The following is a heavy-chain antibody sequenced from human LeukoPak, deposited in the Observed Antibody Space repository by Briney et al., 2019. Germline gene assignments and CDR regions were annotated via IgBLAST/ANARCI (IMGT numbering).Heavy chain of an antibody. CDR3: ARDSRHWSFDY. CDR1: GYTFTSYN. J-gene: IGHJ4*02. Sequence: GASVKVSCKASGYTFTSYNIHWLRQAPGQGLEWMGIINPGGSPSYAQKFQGRVTMTRDTSTRTVYMEVSSLRFEDTAVFYCARDSRHWSFDYWGQGTLVTVSP. CDR2: INPGGSP. D-gene: IGHD2-8*02. V-gene: IGHV1-46*01.